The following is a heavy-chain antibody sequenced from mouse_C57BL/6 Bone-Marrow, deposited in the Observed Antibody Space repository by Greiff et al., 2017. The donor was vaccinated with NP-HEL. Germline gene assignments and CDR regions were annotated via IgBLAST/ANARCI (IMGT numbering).Heavy chain of an antibody. CDR2: SRNKANDYTT. V-gene: IGHV7-1*01. Sequence: EVMLVESGGGLVQSGRSLRLSCATSGFTFSDFYMEWVRQAPGKGLEWIAASRNKANDYTTEYSASVKGRFIVSRDTSQSILYLQMNALRAEDTAIYYCARDADFDVWGTGTTVTVSS. J-gene: IGHJ1*03. CDR3: ARDADFDV. CDR1: GFTFSDFY.